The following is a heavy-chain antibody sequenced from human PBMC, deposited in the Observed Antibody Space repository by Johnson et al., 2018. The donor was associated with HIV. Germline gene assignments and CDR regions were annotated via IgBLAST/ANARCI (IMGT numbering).Heavy chain of an antibody. V-gene: IGHV3-20*03. D-gene: IGHD3-3*01. CDR3: ARQPDNFWSSDAFDV. CDR2: INWNGGST. J-gene: IGHJ3*01. Sequence: MKWVRQTPGMGLEWVSAINWNGGSTGYADSVKGRFTISRDNAKNSVFLQMNSLRVEDTAIYYCARQPDNFWSSDAFDVWGQGTVVTVSS.